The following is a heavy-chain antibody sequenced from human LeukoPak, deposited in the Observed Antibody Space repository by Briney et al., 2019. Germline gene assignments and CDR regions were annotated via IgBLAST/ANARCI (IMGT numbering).Heavy chain of an antibody. CDR2: IYFSGST. CDR3: TRGASGSYFWFDP. J-gene: IGHJ5*02. V-gene: IGHV4-59*01. D-gene: IGHD1-26*01. CDR1: GGSISSYY. Sequence: SETLSLTCTVSGGSISSYYWSWIRQPPGTGLELLGYIYFSGSTNYNPSLKSRVTISVDTSKTQFSVKLSSVTAEDTAVYYCTRGASGSYFWFDPGGGGSLVTVS.